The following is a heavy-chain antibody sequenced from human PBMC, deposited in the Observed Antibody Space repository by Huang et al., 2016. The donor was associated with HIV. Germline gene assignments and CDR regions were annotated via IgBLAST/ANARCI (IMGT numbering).Heavy chain of an antibody. CDR2: VSYDGTNK. V-gene: IGHV3-30-3*01. CDR3: ARDTGQLSYGAPGH. Sequence: QVQVLESGGGVVHPGRSLRLPCAVSGFIFRTYSMPWVRQSPGRVLEWGAVVSYDGTNKYYADSVKGRFTISRDNSKNTLYLQMSSLRLEDTAMYYCARDTGQLSYGAPGHWGQGTLVTVSS. J-gene: IGHJ4*02. D-gene: IGHD6-6*01. CDR1: GFIFRTYS.